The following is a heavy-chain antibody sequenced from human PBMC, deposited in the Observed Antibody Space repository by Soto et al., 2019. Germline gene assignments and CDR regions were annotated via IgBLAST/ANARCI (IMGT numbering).Heavy chain of an antibody. CDR3: AHKGPEDWPLDY. Sequence: QITLKESGPTLVKPTQTLTLTCTFSGFSLSTSGVGVGWIRQPPGKALEWLAVIYWDDNKHYSPSLRSRLTITKDTSKNHVVLTMTNMDPMDTGTYYFAHKGPEDWPLDYWGQGTLVTVSS. CDR1: GFSLSTSGVG. V-gene: IGHV2-5*02. CDR2: IYWDDNK. J-gene: IGHJ4*02. D-gene: IGHD3-9*01.